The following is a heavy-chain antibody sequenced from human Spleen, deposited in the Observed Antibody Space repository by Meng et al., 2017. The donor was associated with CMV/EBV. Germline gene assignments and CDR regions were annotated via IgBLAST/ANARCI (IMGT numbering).Heavy chain of an antibody. CDR2: INPRIGAT. D-gene: IGHD2-15*01. Sequence: CKASGYTFTGYYMHWVRQAPGQGREWMGWINPRIGATTYAQKFQGRVTMTRDSSMVTAYMELSRLRSDDTAVYFCVREVAFPYTWFDPWGQGTLVTVSS. V-gene: IGHV1-2*02. CDR1: GYTFTGYY. J-gene: IGHJ5*02. CDR3: VREVAFPYTWFDP.